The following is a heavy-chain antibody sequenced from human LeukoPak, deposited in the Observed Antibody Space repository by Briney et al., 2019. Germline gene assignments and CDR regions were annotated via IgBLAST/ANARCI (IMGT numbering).Heavy chain of an antibody. V-gene: IGHV3-7*01. J-gene: IGHJ4*02. CDR3: AMTARTHSYDSSGYFYY. D-gene: IGHD3-22*01. CDR2: IKKDGSEK. Sequence: PGGSPRLSCAASGFTFSNYWMTWVRQAPGKGLEWVANIKKDGSEKYYVDSVKGRFTISRDNAKNSLYLQMNSLRAEDTAVYYCAMTARTHSYDSSGYFYYWGQGTLVTVSS. CDR1: GFTFSNYW.